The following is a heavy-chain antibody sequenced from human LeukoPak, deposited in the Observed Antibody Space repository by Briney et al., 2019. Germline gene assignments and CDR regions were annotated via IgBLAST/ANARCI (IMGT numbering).Heavy chain of an antibody. Sequence: ASVKVSCKASGYTFTGYYMHWVRQAPGQGLEWMGWINPNSGGTNYAQNFQGRVTMTRDTSISTAYMELSSLRSDDTAVYYCGRDAYVLTSVDPWGQGTLVTVTS. CDR1: GYTFTGYY. CDR2: INPNSGGT. D-gene: IGHD3-16*01. J-gene: IGHJ5*02. CDR3: GRDAYVLTSVDP. V-gene: IGHV1-2*02.